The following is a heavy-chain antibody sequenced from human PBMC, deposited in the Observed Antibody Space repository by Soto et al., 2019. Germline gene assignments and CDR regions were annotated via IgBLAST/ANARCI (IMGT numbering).Heavy chain of an antibody. J-gene: IGHJ4*02. Sequence: QVQLVQSGAEVKKPGSSVKVSCKASGGTFGSYAISWVRQAPGQGLEWMGGIIPIFGTANYAQKFQGRVTLPADEATSTAYMELSSLRSEDTAVYYCALEGSGSHPHRGIVFDYWGQGTLVTVSS. D-gene: IGHD1-26*01. CDR1: GGTFGSYA. CDR3: ALEGSGSHPHRGIVFDY. V-gene: IGHV1-69*12. CDR2: IIPIFGTA.